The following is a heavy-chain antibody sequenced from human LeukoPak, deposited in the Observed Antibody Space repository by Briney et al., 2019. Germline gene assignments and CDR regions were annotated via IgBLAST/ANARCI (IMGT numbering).Heavy chain of an antibody. D-gene: IGHD6-19*01. Sequence: SETLSLTCNVSGGSISGSRRYWGWVRQPPGGGLEWIGSIRYIGTTYYNPSLQSRLTISVDNSQNQFSLKLKSVTAADTSMYYCKKQMGWAADTGDSWGQGTLVTVSS. CDR2: IRYIGTT. CDR3: KKQMGWAADTGDS. V-gene: IGHV4-39*01. CDR1: GGSISGSRRY. J-gene: IGHJ5*01.